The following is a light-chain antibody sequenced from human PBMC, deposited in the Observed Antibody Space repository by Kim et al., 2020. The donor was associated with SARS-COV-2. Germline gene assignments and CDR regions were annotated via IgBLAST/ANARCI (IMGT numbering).Light chain of an antibody. CDR1: QGISKD. Sequence: DIQMTQSPSSLSASVGDRVTITCRASQGISKDLAWYQQKPGNAPKLLIFAASALQSGVPTRFSGSGSGTDFTLTISILQPEDVATYYCQKYNGAPWTFGQGTKVDIK. CDR3: QKYNGAPWT. CDR2: AAS. V-gene: IGKV1-27*01. J-gene: IGKJ1*01.